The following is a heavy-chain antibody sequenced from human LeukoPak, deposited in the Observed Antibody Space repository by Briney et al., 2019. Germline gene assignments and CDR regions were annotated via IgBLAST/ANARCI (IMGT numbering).Heavy chain of an antibody. D-gene: IGHD4-17*01. CDR1: GFTFRSYG. V-gene: IGHV3-30*02. J-gene: IGHJ4*02. Sequence: PGGSLRLSCAASGFTFRSYGMHWVRRAPGKGLEWVAFIRSDGNKKYYADSVKGRFTISRDNSRNTLYLQMNSLRTEDTAVYYCAKDLNYGELVDSWGKGTLVTVSS. CDR2: IRSDGNKK. CDR3: AKDLNYGELVDS.